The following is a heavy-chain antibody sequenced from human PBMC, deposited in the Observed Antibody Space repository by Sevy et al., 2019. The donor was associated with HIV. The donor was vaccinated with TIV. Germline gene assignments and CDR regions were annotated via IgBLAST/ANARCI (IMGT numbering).Heavy chain of an antibody. Sequence: WGSLRLSCAASGLTFTSYAMSWVRQAPGKGLEWVSTIRGSGSTYYADSVKGRFTISRDNSKNTLSLQMNSLRAEDTAVYYCAKDGGGWDDFWSGYYNDYWGQGTLVTVSS. CDR3: AKDGGGWDDFWSGYYNDY. CDR2: IRGSGST. V-gene: IGHV3-23*01. CDR1: GLTFTSYA. D-gene: IGHD3-3*01. J-gene: IGHJ4*02.